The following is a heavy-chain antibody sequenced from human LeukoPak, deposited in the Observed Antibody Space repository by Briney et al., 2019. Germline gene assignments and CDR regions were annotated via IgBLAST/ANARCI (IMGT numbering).Heavy chain of an antibody. CDR1: GFTFSSYA. CDR3: AKNYYDGSEFPYNWFDP. D-gene: IGHD3-22*01. V-gene: IGHV3-23*01. Sequence: PGGSLRLSCAASGFTFSSYAMSWVRQAPGKGLEWVSAISGSGGSTYYADSVKGRFTISRDNSKNTLYLQMNSLRAEDTAVYYCAKNYYDGSEFPYNWFDPWGQGTLVTVSS. CDR2: ISGSGGST. J-gene: IGHJ5*02.